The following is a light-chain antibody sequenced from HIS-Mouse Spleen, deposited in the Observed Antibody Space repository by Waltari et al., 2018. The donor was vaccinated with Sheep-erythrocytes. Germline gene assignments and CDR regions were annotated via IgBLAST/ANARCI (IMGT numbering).Light chain of an antibody. Sequence: SYELTQPPSVSVSPGQTARITCSGDSLPKKSAYWYQQKSGQAPVLVIYEDSKRPSGSPERFSGSSSGTMATLTISGAQVEDDADYYCYSTDSSGNHWVFGGGTKLTVL. CDR1: SLPKKS. CDR2: EDS. V-gene: IGLV3-10*01. CDR3: YSTDSSGNHWV. J-gene: IGLJ3*02.